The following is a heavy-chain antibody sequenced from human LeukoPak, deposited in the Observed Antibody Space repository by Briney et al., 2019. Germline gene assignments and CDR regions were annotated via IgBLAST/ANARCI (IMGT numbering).Heavy chain of an antibody. J-gene: IGHJ3*02. CDR2: IYYSGST. CDR1: GGSISSNSYY. D-gene: IGHD2-15*01. CDR3: ARGVVGATPDAFDI. V-gene: IGHV4-39*07. Sequence: SETLSLTCAVSGGSISSNSYYWGWIRQPPGKGLEWIGSIYYSGSTNYNPSLKSRVTISVDTSKNRFSLKLSSVTAADTAVYYCARGVVGATPDAFDIWGQGTMVTVSS.